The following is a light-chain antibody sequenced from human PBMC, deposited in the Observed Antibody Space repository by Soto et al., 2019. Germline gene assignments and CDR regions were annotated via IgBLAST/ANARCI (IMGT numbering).Light chain of an antibody. CDR2: GAS. V-gene: IGKV3-15*01. J-gene: IGKJ1*01. CDR3: QHYYNWPPGT. Sequence: EIVMTQSPTTLSVSPGERATLSCRASQSISRSVAWYQQRPGQAPRLLIYGASTRATGIPARFSGSGSGTEFTRTISSLQSEDFAVYYCQHYYNWPPGTFGQGTKVEVK. CDR1: QSISRS.